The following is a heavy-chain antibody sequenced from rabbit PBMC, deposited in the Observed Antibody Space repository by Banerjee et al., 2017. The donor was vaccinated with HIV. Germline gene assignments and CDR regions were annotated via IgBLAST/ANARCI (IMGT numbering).Heavy chain of an antibody. CDR2: IAGSSSGFT. V-gene: IGHV1S45*01. D-gene: IGHD2-1*01. J-gene: IGHJ4*01. CDR3: ARGSATMTMVITGFYFNL. CDR1: GFSFSSSDY. Sequence: QEQLEESGGDLVKPGASLTLTCTASGFSFSSSDYMCWVRQAPGKGLEWISCIAGSSSGFTYSASWAKGRFTISKTSSTTVTLQMTSLTAADTATYFCARGSATMTMVITGFYFNLWGQGTLVTVS.